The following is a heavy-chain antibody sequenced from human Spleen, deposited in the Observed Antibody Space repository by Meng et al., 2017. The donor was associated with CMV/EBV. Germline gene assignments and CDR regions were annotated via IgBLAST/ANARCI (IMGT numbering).Heavy chain of an antibody. CDR2: INHRWNI. CDR1: GGSFSGYY. V-gene: IGHV4-34*01. D-gene: IGHD3-10*01. J-gene: IGHJ4*02. Sequence: SETLSLTCAVYGGSFSGYYWSWIRQAPGKGLEWIGEINHRWNINYNPYLKGRVTISVDTSKNQFSLILNSVTAADTALYYCAGDSGWQPGGYWGQGNLVTVSS. CDR3: AGDSGWQPGGY.